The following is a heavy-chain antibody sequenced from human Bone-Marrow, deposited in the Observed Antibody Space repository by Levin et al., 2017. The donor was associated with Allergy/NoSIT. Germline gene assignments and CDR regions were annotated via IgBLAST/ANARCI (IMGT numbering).Heavy chain of an antibody. CDR3: ARGITMVRGVPYYYYYYYMDV. CDR1: GGSISSYY. Sequence: PSETLSLTCTVSGGSISSYYWSWIRQPPGKGLEWIGYIYYSGSTNYNPSLKSRVTISVDTSKNQFSLKLSSVTAADTAVYYCARGITMVRGVPYYYYYYYMDVWGKGTTVTVSS. D-gene: IGHD3-10*01. V-gene: IGHV4-59*01. J-gene: IGHJ6*03. CDR2: IYYSGST.